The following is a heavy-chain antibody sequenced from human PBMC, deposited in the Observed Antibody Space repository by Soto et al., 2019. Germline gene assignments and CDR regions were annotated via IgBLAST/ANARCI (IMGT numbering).Heavy chain of an antibody. Sequence: QVQLVESGGGVVQPGRSRRLSCAASGFTFRRYAMHWVRQAPGKGLAWVAVISSDGSNKYYADPVKGRFTISRDNSKNTMDLQMKSLRAEDTAVYYCARGYGVGGAAGYYFDYWGQGTLVTVSS. CDR1: GFTFRRYA. V-gene: IGHV3-30-3*01. CDR3: ARGYGVGGAAGYYFDY. CDR2: ISSDGSNK. D-gene: IGHD6-13*01. J-gene: IGHJ4*02.